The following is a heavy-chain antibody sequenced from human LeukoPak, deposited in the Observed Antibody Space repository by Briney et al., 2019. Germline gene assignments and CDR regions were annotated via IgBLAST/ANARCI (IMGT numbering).Heavy chain of an antibody. V-gene: IGHV3-7*01. CDR1: GLTFRSYW. J-gene: IGHJ4*02. Sequence: GGSLRLSCAVSGLTFRSYWMSWVRQAPGKGLEWVANINQDGSEKYFLDSVRGRFTISRDNAKNSLALQMNTLRAEDTAVYYYARERDGRFFDYWGQGTLVTVSS. CDR3: ARERDGRFFDY. CDR2: INQDGSEK. D-gene: IGHD5-24*01.